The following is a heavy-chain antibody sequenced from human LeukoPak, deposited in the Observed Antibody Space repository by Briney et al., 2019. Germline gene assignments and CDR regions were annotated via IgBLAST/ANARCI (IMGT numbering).Heavy chain of an antibody. D-gene: IGHD4-17*01. CDR2: IHYSGST. CDR1: GGSISSGNYY. CDR3: VRGRGTVVTTGNWFDP. V-gene: IGHV4-30-4*01. J-gene: IGHJ5*02. Sequence: SETLSLTCTVSGGSISSGNYYWTWIRQPPGKGLECIGHIHYSGSTYYNPSLKSRVTISVDTSKNQFSLKLSSVTAADTAVYYCVRGRGTVVTTGNWFDPWGQGTLVTVSS.